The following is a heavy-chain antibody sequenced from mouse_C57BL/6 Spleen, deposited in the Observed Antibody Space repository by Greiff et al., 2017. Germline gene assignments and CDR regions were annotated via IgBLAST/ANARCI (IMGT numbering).Heavy chain of an antibody. CDR3: ARQGLVTTVVAYNAMDY. CDR2: ISGGGGNT. V-gene: IGHV5-9*01. Sequence: EVQGVESGGGLVKPGGSLKLSCAASGFTFSSYTMSWVRQTPEKRLEWVVTISGGGGNTYYPDSVKGRFTISRDNAKNTLYLQMSSLKSEDTALYDCARQGLVTTVVAYNAMDYWGQGTSVTVAS. CDR1: GFTFSSYT. J-gene: IGHJ4*01. D-gene: IGHD1-1*01.